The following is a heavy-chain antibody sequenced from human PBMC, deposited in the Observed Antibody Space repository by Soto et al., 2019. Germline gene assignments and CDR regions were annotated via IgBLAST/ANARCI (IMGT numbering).Heavy chain of an antibody. CDR1: GLILSGYH. Sequence: PGGSLRLSCEGSGLILSGYHMNWVRQAPGQGLEWVSSLSSSGTGIFYGDSVKGRFTISRDNAKNSLYLQMNNLRAEDTAVYYCARDGRPYYYGMDVWGQGPRSPSP. J-gene: IGHJ6*02. CDR3: ARDGRPYYYGMDV. CDR2: LSSSGTGI. V-gene: IGHV3-21*01.